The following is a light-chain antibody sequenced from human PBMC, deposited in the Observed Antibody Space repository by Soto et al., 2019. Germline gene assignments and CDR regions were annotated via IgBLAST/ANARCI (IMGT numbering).Light chain of an antibody. J-gene: IGKJ5*01. V-gene: IGKV3-20*01. CDR3: QQYGISPPIL. Sequence: EIVLTPSPGTLSLSPGERATLSCRASQSVSSSYLGWYQKKPGQAPRLLIYGASSMATGIPDRFSGSESGADFPRNISRLEPEDFGVYYCQQYGISPPILFGQGTRLEIK. CDR1: QSVSSSY. CDR2: GAS.